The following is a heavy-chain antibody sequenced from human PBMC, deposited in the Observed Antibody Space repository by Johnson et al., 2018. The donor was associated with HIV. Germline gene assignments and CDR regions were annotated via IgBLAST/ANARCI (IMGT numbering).Heavy chain of an antibody. CDR1: GLSFSDYG. Sequence: VQLVESGGGVVQPGRSVRLSCAASGLSFSDYGMHWVRQAPGKGLEWVAVISYDGSNKYYADSVKGRFTISRDNSKNKLYLQMNSLRAEDTAVYYCAKEGLRSSLRSGDAFDIWGQGTMVTVSS. CDR3: AKEGLRSSLRSGDAFDI. CDR2: ISYDGSNK. D-gene: IGHD6-6*01. V-gene: IGHV3-30-3*01. J-gene: IGHJ3*02.